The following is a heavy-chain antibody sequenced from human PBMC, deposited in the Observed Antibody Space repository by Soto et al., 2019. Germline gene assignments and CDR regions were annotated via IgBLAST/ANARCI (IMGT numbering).Heavy chain of an antibody. CDR2: INAGNGNT. CDR3: ARGFSFGGLSPYYYYYMDV. CDR1: GYTFTSYA. D-gene: IGHD3-10*01. J-gene: IGHJ6*03. Sequence: QVQLVQSGAEVKKPGASVKVSCKASGYTFTSYAMHWVRQAPGQRLEWMGWINAGNGNTKYSQKFQGRVTITRDTSASTAYMELSSLRSEDTAVYYCARGFSFGGLSPYYYYYMDVWGKGTTVTVSS. V-gene: IGHV1-3*01.